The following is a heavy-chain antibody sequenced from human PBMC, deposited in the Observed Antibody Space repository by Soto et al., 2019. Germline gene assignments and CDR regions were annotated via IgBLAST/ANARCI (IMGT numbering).Heavy chain of an antibody. CDR3: ARHTPAISISDH. J-gene: IGHJ1*01. Sequence: PSETLSPTYIRCGCPIRSSSYYWGWIRQPPGKGLEWIGSIYYSGSTYYNPSLKSRVTISVDTSKNQFSLKLSSVTAADTAVYYCARHTPAISISDHWGQG. CDR2: IYYSGST. CDR1: GCPIRSSSYY. D-gene: IGHD2-15*01. V-gene: IGHV4-39*01.